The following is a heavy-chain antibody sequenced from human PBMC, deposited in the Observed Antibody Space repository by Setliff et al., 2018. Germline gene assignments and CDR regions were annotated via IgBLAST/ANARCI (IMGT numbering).Heavy chain of an antibody. Sequence: PSETLSLTCAVSGGSVSSGSYYWSWIRQPPGKGLECIGNIHYSGNTNYNPSLRSRVTMSIDTSKNQFSLKLNSVTAADMAVYYCAREQWLDPPGYYYMDVWAKGTTVTVSS. D-gene: IGHD6-19*01. CDR3: AREQWLDPPGYYYMDV. V-gene: IGHV4-61*01. J-gene: IGHJ6*03. CDR1: GGSVSSGSYY. CDR2: IHYSGNT.